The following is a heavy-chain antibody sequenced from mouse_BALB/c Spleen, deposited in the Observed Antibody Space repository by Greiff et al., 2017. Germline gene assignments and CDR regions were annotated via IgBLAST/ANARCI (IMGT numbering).Heavy chain of an antibody. V-gene: IGHV5-6-5*01. Sequence: EVKLVESGGGLVKPGGSLKLSCAASGFTFSSYAMSWVRQTPEKRLEWVASISSGGSTYYPDSVKGRLTISRDNARNILYLQMSSLRSEDTAMYYCARQGDYAWFAYWGQGTLVTVSA. CDR2: ISSGGST. CDR1: GFTFSSYA. D-gene: IGHD2-4*01. J-gene: IGHJ3*01. CDR3: ARQGDYAWFAY.